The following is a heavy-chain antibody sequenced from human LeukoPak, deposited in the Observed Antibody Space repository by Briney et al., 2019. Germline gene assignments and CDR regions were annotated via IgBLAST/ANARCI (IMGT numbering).Heavy chain of an antibody. Sequence: SETLSLTCTVSGGSISSYYWSWIRQPPGKGLEWIGYIYYSGSTNYNPSLKSRVTISVDMSKNQFSLKLSSVTAADTAVYYCASGITFGGVIATWGQGTLVTVPS. CDR1: GGSISSYY. CDR3: ASGITFGGVIAT. J-gene: IGHJ4*02. CDR2: IYYSGST. V-gene: IGHV4-59*01. D-gene: IGHD3-16*02.